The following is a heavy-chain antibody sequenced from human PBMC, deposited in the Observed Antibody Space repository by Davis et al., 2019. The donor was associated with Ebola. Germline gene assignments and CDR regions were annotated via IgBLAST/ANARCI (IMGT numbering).Heavy chain of an antibody. CDR1: GNSFTNHW. V-gene: IGHV5-51*01. D-gene: IGHD3-22*01. Sequence: GESLKISCKDSGNSFTNHWIGWVRQMPGKGLEWMGIIYTGDSDTRYSPSFRGRVTISADKSISTAYLQWSSLKASDIAMYYCVRQWDYFNSGVYDDFWGQGTLVTVSS. CDR2: IYTGDSDT. J-gene: IGHJ4*02. CDR3: VRQWDYFNSGVYDDF.